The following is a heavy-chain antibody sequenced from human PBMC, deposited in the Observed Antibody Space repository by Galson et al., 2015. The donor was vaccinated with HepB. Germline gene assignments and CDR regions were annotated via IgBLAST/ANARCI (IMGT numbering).Heavy chain of an antibody. CDR2: IWYDGSNK. V-gene: IGHV3-33*01. CDR3: ARLQFPNTGRSLYGMDV. D-gene: IGHD4-11*01. CDR1: GFTFSSYG. J-gene: IGHJ6*02. Sequence: SLRLSCAASGFTFSSYGMHWVRQAPGKGLEWVAVIWYDGSNKYYADSVKGRFTISRDNSKNTLYLQMNSLRAEDTAVYYCARLQFPNTGRSLYGMDVWGQGTTVTVSS.